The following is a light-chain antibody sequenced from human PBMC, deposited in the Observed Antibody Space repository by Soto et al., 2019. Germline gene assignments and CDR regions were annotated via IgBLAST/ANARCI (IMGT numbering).Light chain of an antibody. J-gene: IGKJ5*01. V-gene: IGKV3-11*01. CDR2: DAS. CDR3: QQRSIWPLIT. CDR1: QSISSY. Sequence: EIVLTQSPDTLSLSPGERATLSCRASQSISSYLAWYQQKPGQAPRLLIYDASTRATGIPARFSGSGSGTDFTLTISSLEPEDFAVYYCQQRSIWPLITFGQGTRLEIK.